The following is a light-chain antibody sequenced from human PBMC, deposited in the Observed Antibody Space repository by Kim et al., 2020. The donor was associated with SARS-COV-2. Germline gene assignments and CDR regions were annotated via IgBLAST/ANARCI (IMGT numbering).Light chain of an antibody. CDR2: AAS. CDR3: QQSYITPFT. J-gene: IGKJ3*01. Sequence: DIQMTQSPSTLSASVGDRVTITCRTTQSISSHLNWYQQKPGRAPKLLISAASTLQGGVPSRFSGSGAETDFTLTISSLQPEDFATYFCQQSYITPFTFGPGTKVDIK. V-gene: IGKV1-39*01. CDR1: QSISSH.